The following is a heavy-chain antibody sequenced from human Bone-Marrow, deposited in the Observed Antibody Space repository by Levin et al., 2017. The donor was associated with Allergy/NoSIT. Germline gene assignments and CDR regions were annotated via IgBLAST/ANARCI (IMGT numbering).Heavy chain of an antibody. V-gene: IGHV3-21*01. D-gene: IGHD1-26*01. J-gene: IGHJ4*02. CDR1: GFTFSTYS. CDR3: AREDGVVGATSHFDY. Sequence: GESLKISCAASGFTFSTYSMNWVRQAPGKGLEWVSSINTRSNYIYYADSVKGRFTISRDNANNSLYLQMNSLRAEDTAVYYCAREDGVVGATSHFDYWGQGILVTVSS. CDR2: INTRSNYI.